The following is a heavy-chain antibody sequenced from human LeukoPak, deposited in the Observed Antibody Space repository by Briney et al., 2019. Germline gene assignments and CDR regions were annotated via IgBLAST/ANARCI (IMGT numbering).Heavy chain of an antibody. CDR1: GGSISSGGYS. J-gene: IGHJ5*02. CDR2: IYHSGST. D-gene: IGHD2-15*01. Sequence: SETLSLTCAVSGGSISSGGYSWSWIRQPSGKGLEWIGYIYHSGSTYYNPSLKSRVTISVDRSKNQFSLKLSSVTAADTAVYYCAREGCSGGSCYNWFDPWGQGTLVTVSS. CDR3: AREGCSGGSCYNWFDP. V-gene: IGHV4-30-2*01.